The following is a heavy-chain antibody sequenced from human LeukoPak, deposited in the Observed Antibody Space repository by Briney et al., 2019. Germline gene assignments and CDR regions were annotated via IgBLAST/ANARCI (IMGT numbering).Heavy chain of an antibody. CDR3: ARQTGIAAAVNVNWFDP. CDR2: IYPGDSDT. D-gene: IGHD6-13*01. J-gene: IGHJ5*02. CDR1: GYSFTSYW. Sequence: GESLKVYCKGSGYSFTSYWIGWVRQMPGKGLEWMGIIYPGDSDTRYSPSFQGQVTISADKSISTAYLQWSSLKASDTAMYYCARQTGIAAAVNVNWFDPWGQGTLLTVSS. V-gene: IGHV5-51*01.